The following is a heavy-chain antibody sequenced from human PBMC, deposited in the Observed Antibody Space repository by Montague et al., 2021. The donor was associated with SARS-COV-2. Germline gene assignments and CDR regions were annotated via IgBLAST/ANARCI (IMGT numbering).Heavy chain of an antibody. Sequence: KKNNDYAVSVRGRVNINPDTSKNQFSLQLNSVTPEDTAIYYCTSVREWNYNVMDVWGQGTTVTVSS. CDR2: KKNN. J-gene: IGHJ6*02. D-gene: IGHD3-3*01. V-gene: IGHV6-1*01. CDR3: TSVREWNYNVMDV.